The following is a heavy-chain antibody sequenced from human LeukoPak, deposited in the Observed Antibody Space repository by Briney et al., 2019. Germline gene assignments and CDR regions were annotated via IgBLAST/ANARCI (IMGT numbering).Heavy chain of an antibody. CDR3: ARHYSSGWPPGHFGC. V-gene: IGHV5-51*01. D-gene: IGHD6-25*01. Sequence: GESLKISCKGSGYSFSTYWIGWVRQMPGKGLEWMGIIYPGDSDTRFSPSFQGQVTISADKSISTAYLQWSSLKASDTAMYYCARHYSSGWPPGHFGCWGQGTLVTVSS. CDR1: GYSFSTYW. CDR2: IYPGDSDT. J-gene: IGHJ4*02.